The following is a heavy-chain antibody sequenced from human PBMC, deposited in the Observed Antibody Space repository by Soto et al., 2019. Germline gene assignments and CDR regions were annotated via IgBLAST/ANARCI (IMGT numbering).Heavy chain of an antibody. V-gene: IGHV3-30*18. CDR2: ISYDGTNK. Sequence: GGSLRLSCAASGFTFSTYGMHWVRQAPGKGLGWVAVISYDGTNKYYADSVKGRFTISRDNSKNTLYLQMNSLRAEDAAVYYCAKPPDPALYYNAMDVWGQGTTVTVSS. CDR3: AKPPDPALYYNAMDV. CDR1: GFTFSTYG. J-gene: IGHJ6*02.